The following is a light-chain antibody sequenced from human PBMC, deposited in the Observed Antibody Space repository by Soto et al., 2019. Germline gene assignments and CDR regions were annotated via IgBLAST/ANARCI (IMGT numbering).Light chain of an antibody. CDR2: EAS. CDR3: QHYNSYSEA. CDR1: QSVSGW. J-gene: IGKJ1*01. V-gene: IGKV1-5*03. Sequence: DIQMTQSPSTLSASVGDTVTVTCRASQSVSGWLAWYQQKPGEAPKLLIYEASSLESGVPSRFSGSGSGTEFTLTISSLQPGDFATYYCQHYNSYSEAFGQGTKVDIK.